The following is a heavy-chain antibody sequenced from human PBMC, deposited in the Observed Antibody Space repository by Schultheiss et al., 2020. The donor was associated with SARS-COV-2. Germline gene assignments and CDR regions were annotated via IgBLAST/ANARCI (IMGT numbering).Heavy chain of an antibody. Sequence: SETLSLTCTVSGGSISSSSYYWGWIRQPPGKGLEWIGYIYYSGSTYYNPSLKSRVTISVDTSKNQFSLKLSSVTAADTALYYCARRLAVAGTYHWGQGTLVTVSS. J-gene: IGHJ5*02. CDR3: ARRLAVAGTYH. V-gene: IGHV4-61*05. CDR1: GGSISSSSYY. CDR2: IYYSGST. D-gene: IGHD6-19*01.